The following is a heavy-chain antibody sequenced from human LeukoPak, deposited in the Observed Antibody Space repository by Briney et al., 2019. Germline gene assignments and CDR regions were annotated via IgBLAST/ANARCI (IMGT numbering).Heavy chain of an antibody. CDR1: GFTLSDYN. J-gene: IGHJ4*02. D-gene: IGHD3-16*01. V-gene: IGHV3-11*01. CDR3: ARDSGGHPLDY. Sequence: GGSLRLSCAASGFTLSDYNMRWIRQAPGKGLEWVSSISRSGSTKYYADSVKGRFTISRDNAKNSLFLQMNSLRAEDTAVYYCARDSGGHPLDYWGQGTLVTVSS. CDR2: ISRSGSTK.